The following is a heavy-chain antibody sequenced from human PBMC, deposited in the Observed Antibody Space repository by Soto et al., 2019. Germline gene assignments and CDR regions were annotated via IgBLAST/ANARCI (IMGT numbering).Heavy chain of an antibody. CDR3: ARSSSWEHYYYYGMDV. V-gene: IGHV4-59*01. CDR1: GGSISSYY. Sequence: SETLSLTCTVSGGSISSYYWSWIRQSPGKGLEWIGYIYYSGSTNYNPSLKSRVTISVDTSKNQFSLKLSSVTAADTAVYYCARSSSWEHYYYYGMDVWGQGTTVTVSS. J-gene: IGHJ6*02. CDR2: IYYSGST. D-gene: IGHD6-13*01.